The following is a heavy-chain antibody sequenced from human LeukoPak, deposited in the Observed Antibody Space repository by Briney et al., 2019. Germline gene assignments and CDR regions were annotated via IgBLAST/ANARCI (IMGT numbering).Heavy chain of an antibody. CDR2: MNPNSGNT. CDR3: ARLSQTPDYYGDGGYCFLGY. J-gene: IGHJ4*02. Sequence: GASVKVSCKASQYTFTSYDINWVRQAPGQGLEWMGWMNPNSGNTGYAQKLQGRVTMTRNTAINTAYLELNNLRSEDTAIYYCARLSQTPDYYGDGGYCFLGYWGQGTLVTVSS. D-gene: IGHD3-22*01. V-gene: IGHV1-8*01. CDR1: QYTFTSYD.